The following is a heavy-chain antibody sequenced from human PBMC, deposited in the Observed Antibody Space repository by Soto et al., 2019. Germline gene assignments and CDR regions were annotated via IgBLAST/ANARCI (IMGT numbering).Heavy chain of an antibody. CDR2: IYYSGST. D-gene: IGHD3-22*01. CDR1: GGSISSYY. Sequence: SETLSLTCTVSGGSISSYYWSWIRQPPGKGLEWIGYIYYSGSTNYNPSLKSRVTISVDTSKNQFSLKLSSVTAADTAVYYCAIASYYYDSSGYYPGWFDPWGQGTLVTVSS. CDR3: AIASYYYDSSGYYPGWFDP. V-gene: IGHV4-59*01. J-gene: IGHJ5*02.